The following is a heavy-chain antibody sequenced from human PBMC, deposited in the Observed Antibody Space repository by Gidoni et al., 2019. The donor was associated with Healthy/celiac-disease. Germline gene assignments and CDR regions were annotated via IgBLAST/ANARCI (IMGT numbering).Heavy chain of an antibody. V-gene: IGHV3-23*01. CDR3: AKDRRGGGIFDY. CDR1: GFTFSSYA. J-gene: IGHJ4*02. D-gene: IGHD3-16*01. Sequence: EVQLLESGGGLVQPGGSLRLSCAASGFTFSSYAMSWVRQAPGKGLEWVSVISGSGGSTYYADSVKGRFTISRDNSKNTLYLQMNSLRAEDTAVYYCAKDRRGGGIFDYWGQGTLVTVSS. CDR2: ISGSGGST.